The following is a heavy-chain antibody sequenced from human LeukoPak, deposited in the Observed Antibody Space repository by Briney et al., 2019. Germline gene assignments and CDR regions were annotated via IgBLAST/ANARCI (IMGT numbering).Heavy chain of an antibody. CDR1: GFTFSSYS. J-gene: IGHJ4*02. V-gene: IGHV3-21*01. D-gene: IGHD3-22*01. CDR2: ISSSSSYK. CDR3: ARAGYYDSSADY. Sequence: PGVSLRLSCAASGFTFSSYSMNWVRQAPGKGLEWVSFISSSSSYKYYADSVKGRFTISRDNAKNSLYLQMDSLRAEDTAVYYCARAGYYDSSADYWGQGTLVTVSS.